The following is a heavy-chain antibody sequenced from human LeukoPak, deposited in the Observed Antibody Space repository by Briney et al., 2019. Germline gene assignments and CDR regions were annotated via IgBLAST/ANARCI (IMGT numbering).Heavy chain of an antibody. V-gene: IGHV3-48*03. Sequence: PGGSLRLSCAASGLTFSSYAMSWVRQAPGKGLEWVSYISSSGSTIYYADSVKGRFTISRDNAKNSLYLQMNSLRAEDTAVYYCASRPGYSSGWYYYYYYMDVWGKGTTVTISS. CDR3: ASRPGYSSGWYYYYYYMDV. D-gene: IGHD6-19*01. CDR2: ISSSGSTI. J-gene: IGHJ6*03. CDR1: GLTFSSYA.